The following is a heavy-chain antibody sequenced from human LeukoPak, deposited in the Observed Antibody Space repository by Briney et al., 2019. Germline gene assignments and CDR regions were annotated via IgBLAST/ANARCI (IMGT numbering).Heavy chain of an antibody. CDR1: GGTFSNSG. V-gene: IGHV1-69*05. CDR3: AREINWVSDSSGYSPYYFDF. Sequence: SVKASCKASGGTFSNSGFNWVRQAPGQGLEWLGGIIPLFGTPRYAQKFQGRVSISTDESTSTAYMDLSSLRSEDTAVYYCAREINWVSDSSGYSPYYFDFWGQGTLVTVSS. D-gene: IGHD3-22*01. CDR2: IIPLFGTP. J-gene: IGHJ4*02.